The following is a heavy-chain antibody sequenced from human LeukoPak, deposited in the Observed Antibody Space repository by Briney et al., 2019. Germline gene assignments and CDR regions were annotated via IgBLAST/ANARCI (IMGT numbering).Heavy chain of an antibody. CDR1: GGTFSSYT. J-gene: IGHJ4*02. Sequence: ASVKVSCKASGGTFSSYTISWVRQAPGQGLEWMGRIIPILGIANYARKFQGRVTITADKSTSTAYMELSSLRSEDTAVYYCARAHYYGSGSYSFDYWGQGTLVTVSS. D-gene: IGHD3-10*01. CDR3: ARAHYYGSGSYSFDY. V-gene: IGHV1-69*02. CDR2: IIPILGIA.